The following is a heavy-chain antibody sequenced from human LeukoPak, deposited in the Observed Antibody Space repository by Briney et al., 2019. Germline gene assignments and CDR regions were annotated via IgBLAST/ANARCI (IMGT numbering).Heavy chain of an antibody. CDR1: GFTFSSYA. CDR2: ISYDGSNK. J-gene: IGHJ2*01. Sequence: GGSLRLSCAASGFTFSSYAMHWVRQAPGKGLEWVAVISYDGSNKYYADSVKGRFTISRDNSKNTLYLQMNSLRAEDTAVYYCAKDVGATSNLFDLWGRGTLVTVSS. D-gene: IGHD1-26*01. V-gene: IGHV3-30*04. CDR3: AKDVGATSNLFDL.